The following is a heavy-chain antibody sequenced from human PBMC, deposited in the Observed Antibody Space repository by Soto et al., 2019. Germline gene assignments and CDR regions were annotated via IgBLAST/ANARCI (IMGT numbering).Heavy chain of an antibody. CDR2: IHVSGST. D-gene: IGHD3-3*01. J-gene: IGHJ6*02. V-gene: IGHV4-61*01. CDR1: GGSVSSGSYH. Sequence: SETLSLTCTVSGGSVSSGSYHWTWIRQTPGKALQWIGYIHVSGSTNSNPSLKNRDTISMDTSKNQFSLKLTSVTAADTAVYYCARSSGSGGMDVWGQGTTVTVS. CDR3: ARSSGSGGMDV.